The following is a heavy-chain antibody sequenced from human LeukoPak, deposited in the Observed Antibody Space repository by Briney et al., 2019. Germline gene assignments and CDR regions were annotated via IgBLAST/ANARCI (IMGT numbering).Heavy chain of an antibody. CDR3: ARTGRSGWYYSAFDI. J-gene: IGHJ3*02. D-gene: IGHD6-19*01. Sequence: GGSLRLSCAASGFTFSDYYMSGIREAPGKGREGVSYISRSGSIIYYADYVKGRFTISRDKAKNSLYLKMNSLRAEDTAVYYCARTGRSGWYYSAFDIWGQGTMVTVSS. V-gene: IGHV3-11*01. CDR1: GFTFSDYY. CDR2: ISRSGSII.